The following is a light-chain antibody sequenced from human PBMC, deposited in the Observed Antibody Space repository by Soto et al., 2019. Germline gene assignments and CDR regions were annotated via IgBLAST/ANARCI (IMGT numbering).Light chain of an antibody. CDR3: CSSAGRNSWV. Sequence: QSALTQPRSVSGSPGQSVTISCTGTSSDVGGDNYVSWYQQYAGKAPKLLIYDVANRPSGVPDRFSGSRSGNTASLTISGVRTQDEGDYYCCSSAGRNSWVFGGGTKLTVL. J-gene: IGLJ3*02. CDR1: SSDVGGDNY. CDR2: DVA. V-gene: IGLV2-11*01.